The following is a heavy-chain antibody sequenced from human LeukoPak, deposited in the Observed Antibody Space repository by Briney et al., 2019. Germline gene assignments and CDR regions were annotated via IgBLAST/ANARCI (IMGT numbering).Heavy chain of an antibody. J-gene: IGHJ6*02. CDR1: GFTFSNYA. Sequence: PGGSLRLSCAASGFTFSNYAMSWVRQAPGKGLEWVANIKQDGSEKYYVDSVKGRFTISRDNAKNSLYLQMNSLRAEDTAVYYCARGQRGAYYYGMDVWGQGTTVTVSS. D-gene: IGHD5-18*01. CDR2: IKQDGSEK. CDR3: ARGQRGAYYYGMDV. V-gene: IGHV3-7*03.